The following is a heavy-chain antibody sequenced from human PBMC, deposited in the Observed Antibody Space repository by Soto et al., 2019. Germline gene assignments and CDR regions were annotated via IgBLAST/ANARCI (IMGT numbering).Heavy chain of an antibody. CDR1: GFTFSSYG. Sequence: QVQLVESGGGVVQPGRSLRLSCAASGFTFSSYGMHWVRQAPGKGLEWVAVISYDGSNKYYADSVKGRFTISRDNSKITLYLQMNSLRAEDTAVYYCAKGGRWLQLDYGMDVWGQGTTVTVSS. J-gene: IGHJ6*02. CDR2: ISYDGSNK. V-gene: IGHV3-30*18. D-gene: IGHD5-12*01. CDR3: AKGGRWLQLDYGMDV.